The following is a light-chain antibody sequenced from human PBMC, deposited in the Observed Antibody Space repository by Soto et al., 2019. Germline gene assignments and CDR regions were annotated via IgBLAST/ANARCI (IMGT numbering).Light chain of an antibody. CDR3: QQYSSYSPYT. Sequence: DIQMTQSPSTLSASVGDRVTITCRASQSISSWLAWYLQKPGKAPKHLVYKAPTLQDGVPSRFSCSGSGTEFTLTISSLQPDDFATYYCQQYSSYSPYTFGQGTKLEIK. V-gene: IGKV1-5*03. CDR2: KAP. CDR1: QSISSW. J-gene: IGKJ2*01.